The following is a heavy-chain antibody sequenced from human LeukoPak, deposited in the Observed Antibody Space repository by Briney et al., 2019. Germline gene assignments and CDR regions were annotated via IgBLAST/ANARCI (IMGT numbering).Heavy chain of an antibody. CDR1: GYTLTELS. D-gene: IGHD3-3*01. J-gene: IGHJ4*02. CDR2: FDPEDGET. Sequence: GASVKVSCKVSGYTLTELSMHWVRQAPGKGLEWMGGFDPEDGETIYAQKFQGRVTMTEDTSTDTAYMELSSLRSEDTAVYYCATAPVPNYDFWSGSVFQAFDYWGQGTLVTVSS. V-gene: IGHV1-24*01. CDR3: ATAPVPNYDFWSGSVFQAFDY.